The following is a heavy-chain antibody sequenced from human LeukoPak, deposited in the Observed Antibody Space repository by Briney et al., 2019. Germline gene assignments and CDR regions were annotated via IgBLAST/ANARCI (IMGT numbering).Heavy chain of an antibody. V-gene: IGHV3-23*01. D-gene: IGHD3-10*01. CDR2: ISGSGGST. J-gene: IGHJ4*02. CDR1: GFTFSSYA. CDR3: AKTQTYYYGLGSYPDY. Sequence: GGSLRLSCAASGFTFSSYAMSWVRQAPGKGLEWVSAISGSGGSTYYADSVKGRFTISRDNSKNTLYLQMNSLRAEDTAVYYCAKTQTYYYGLGSYPDYWGQGTLVTVSS.